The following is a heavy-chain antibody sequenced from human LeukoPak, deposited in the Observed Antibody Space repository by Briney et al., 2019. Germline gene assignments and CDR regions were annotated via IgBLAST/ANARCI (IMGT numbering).Heavy chain of an antibody. V-gene: IGHV3-7*01. Sequence: GGSLRLSCAASGFTFSSYWMSWVRQAPGKGLEWVANIKQDGSEKYYVDSVKGRFTISRDNAKNSLYLQMNSLRADDSAVYYCAGEGSGWLPNYWGQGTLVTVSS. J-gene: IGHJ4*02. CDR2: IKQDGSEK. CDR1: GFTFSSYW. D-gene: IGHD6-19*01. CDR3: AGEGSGWLPNY.